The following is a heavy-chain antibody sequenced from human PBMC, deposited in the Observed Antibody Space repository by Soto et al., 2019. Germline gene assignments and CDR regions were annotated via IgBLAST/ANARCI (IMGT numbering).Heavy chain of an antibody. Sequence: GASVKASSKAPGYTFASNYLRWLRQAPGQGLEWMGIINPSGGSTSYAQKFQGRVTMTRDTSTSTVYMELSSLRSEDTAVYYCARDYGYTAFDIWGQGTMVTVSS. J-gene: IGHJ3*02. CDR1: GYTFASNY. CDR3: ARDYGYTAFDI. D-gene: IGHD3-16*01. V-gene: IGHV1-46*01. CDR2: INPSGGST.